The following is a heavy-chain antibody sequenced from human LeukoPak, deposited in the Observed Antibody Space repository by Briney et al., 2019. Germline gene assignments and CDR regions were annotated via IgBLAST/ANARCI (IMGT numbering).Heavy chain of an antibody. Sequence: ASVKVSCKASGYTFTNYAMNWVRQAPGQGLEWMGWINTNTGNPMYAQGLTGRFVFSLDTSVSTAYLQISSLKAGDTAVYYCARVVRGSSGYRYYFNYWGLGTLVTVSS. CDR3: ARVVRGSSGYRYYFNY. CDR2: INTNTGNP. V-gene: IGHV7-4-1*02. D-gene: IGHD3-22*01. J-gene: IGHJ4*02. CDR1: GYTFTNYA.